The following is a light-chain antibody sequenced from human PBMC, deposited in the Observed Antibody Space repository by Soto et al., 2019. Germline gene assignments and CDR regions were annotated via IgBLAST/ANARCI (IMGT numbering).Light chain of an antibody. Sequence: ALQLTQSPSSLSASVGDRVTITCRASQGISSALAWYQQKPGKAPKLLIYDASSLESGVPSRFSGSGSGTDFTLTISSLQPEDFATYYCQHFNSYPPWTFGQGTKVEIK. CDR2: DAS. CDR3: QHFNSYPPWT. V-gene: IGKV1-13*02. J-gene: IGKJ1*01. CDR1: QGISSA.